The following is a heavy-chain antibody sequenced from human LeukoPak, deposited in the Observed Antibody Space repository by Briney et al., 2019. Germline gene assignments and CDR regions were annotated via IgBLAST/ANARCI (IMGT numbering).Heavy chain of an antibody. CDR2: IIPISGAG. Sequence: SVKVSCKASGGTFSSYAISWVRQAPGQGLEWMGGIIPISGAGNYAQKFQGRVTITADESTNTAYMELSSLRSEDTAVYYCAGGSGSYYNVMSYYFYYMDVWGKGTTVTISS. V-gene: IGHV1-69*13. J-gene: IGHJ6*03. CDR3: AGGSGSYYNVMSYYFYYMDV. CDR1: GGTFSSYA. D-gene: IGHD3-10*01.